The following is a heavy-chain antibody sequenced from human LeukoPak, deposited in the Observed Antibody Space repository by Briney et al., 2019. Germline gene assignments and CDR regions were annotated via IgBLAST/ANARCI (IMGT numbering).Heavy chain of an antibody. J-gene: IGHJ4*02. D-gene: IGHD3-22*01. CDR3: ARDLSGDSSGYSLGY. CDR2: IIPIFGTA. Sequence: GASVKVSCKGSGGTFSSYAISWVRQAPGQGLEWMGGIIPIFGTANYAQKFQGRVTITADKSTSTAYMELSSLRSEDTAVYYCARDLSGDSSGYSLGYWGQGTLVTVSS. CDR1: GGTFSSYA. V-gene: IGHV1-69*06.